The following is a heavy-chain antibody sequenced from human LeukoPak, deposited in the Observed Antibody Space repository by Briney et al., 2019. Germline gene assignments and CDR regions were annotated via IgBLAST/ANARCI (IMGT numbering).Heavy chain of an antibody. CDR3: AKDLFPSYGMDV. Sequence: GGSLRLPCAASGIAVRTNYISWVRQAPGKGLEWVSLVSGDGGSTYYADSVKGRFTISRDNSKNSLYLQMNSLRTEDTALYYCAKDLFPSYGMDVWGQGTTVTVSS. CDR1: GIAVRTNY. J-gene: IGHJ6*02. D-gene: IGHD2-21*01. CDR2: VSGDGGST. V-gene: IGHV3-43*02.